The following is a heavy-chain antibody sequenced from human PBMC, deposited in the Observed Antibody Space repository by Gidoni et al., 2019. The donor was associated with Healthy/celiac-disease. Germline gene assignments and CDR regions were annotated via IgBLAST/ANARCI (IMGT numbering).Heavy chain of an antibody. CDR3: ARVVTGCRVLEWDPIDY. D-gene: IGHD3-3*01. Sequence: GRFTISRDNSKNTLYLQMNSLRAEDTAVYYCARVVTGCRVLEWDPIDYWGQGTLVTVSS. V-gene: IGHV3-30*01. J-gene: IGHJ4*02.